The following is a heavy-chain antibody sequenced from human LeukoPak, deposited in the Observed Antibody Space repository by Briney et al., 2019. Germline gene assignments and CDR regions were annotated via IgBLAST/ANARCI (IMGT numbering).Heavy chain of an antibody. Sequence: QPGRSLRLSCAASGFTFGAYCMHWVRQPPGKGLEWVSAINWNSDTIHYADSVRGRFTISRDNAKNTLYLQMNSLRVEDTAFHFCTKDISSGRPAPYGMDVWGHGTTVTVSS. CDR3: TKDISSGRPAPYGMDV. CDR1: GFTFGAYC. J-gene: IGHJ6*02. CDR2: INWNSDTI. D-gene: IGHD3-10*01. V-gene: IGHV3-9*01.